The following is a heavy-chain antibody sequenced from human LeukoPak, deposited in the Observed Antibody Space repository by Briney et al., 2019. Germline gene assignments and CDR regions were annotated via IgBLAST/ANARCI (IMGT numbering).Heavy chain of an antibody. Sequence: SETLSLPCTVSGDSISSSTYYWPWIRQPPGKGLEWNGSIHKAGSTYYNPSLKSRVSISVDTSTAHFSLKLRSATAADTAVYYCARHGGISGVGPTEDYWGQGTLVTVSS. CDR2: IHKAGST. V-gene: IGHV4-39*01. D-gene: IGHD1-26*01. CDR1: GDSISSSTYY. CDR3: ARHGGISGVGPTEDY. J-gene: IGHJ4*02.